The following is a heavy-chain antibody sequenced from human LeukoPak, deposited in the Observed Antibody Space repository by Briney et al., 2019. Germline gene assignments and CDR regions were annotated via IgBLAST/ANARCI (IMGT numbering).Heavy chain of an antibody. J-gene: IGHJ4*02. CDR2: ISGSGGST. D-gene: IGHD3-10*01. CDR1: GFTFSSYA. Sequence: PGGSLRLSCAASGFTFSSYAMSWVRQAPGKGLEWVSAISGSGGSTYYADSVKGRFTISRDNSKNTLYLQMNSLRAEDTAVYYCAKLPIPMVRGVILFDYWGQGTLVTVSS. V-gene: IGHV3-23*01. CDR3: AKLPIPMVRGVILFDY.